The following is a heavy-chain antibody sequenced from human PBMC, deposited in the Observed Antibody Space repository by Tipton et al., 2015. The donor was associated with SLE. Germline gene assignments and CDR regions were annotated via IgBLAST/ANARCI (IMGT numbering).Heavy chain of an antibody. CDR1: GGTFNGYY. CDR2: ISHGGDT. CDR3: VRDANVAVADY. Sequence: TLSLTCAVYGGTFNGYYWSWIRQPPGKGLEWIGEISHGGDTYYNPSLKSRLTMSIDTSKNQFSLKLSSVTAADTAVYYCVRDANVAVADYWGQGTLVTVSS. V-gene: IGHV4-34*01. D-gene: IGHD2-2*01. J-gene: IGHJ4*02.